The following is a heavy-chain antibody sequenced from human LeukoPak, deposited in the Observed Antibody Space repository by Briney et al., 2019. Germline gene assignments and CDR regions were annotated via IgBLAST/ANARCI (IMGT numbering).Heavy chain of an antibody. CDR2: INPNSGGT. CDR1: GYTFTGYY. CDR3: ARRRDGYNYEEYFQH. J-gene: IGHJ1*01. V-gene: IGHV1-2*06. D-gene: IGHD5-24*01. Sequence: ASVKVSCGASGYTFTGYYMNWVRQAPGQGLEWMGRINPNSGGTNYAQKFQGRVTMTRDTSISTAYMELSRLSSDDTAVYYCARRRDGYNYEEYFQHWGQGTLVTVSS.